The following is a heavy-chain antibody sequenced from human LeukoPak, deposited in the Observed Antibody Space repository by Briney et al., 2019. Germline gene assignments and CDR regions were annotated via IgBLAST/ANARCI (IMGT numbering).Heavy chain of an antibody. D-gene: IGHD1-26*01. J-gene: IGHJ4*02. Sequence: TGGSLRLSCGASSFTLRIFPKQGLRQAPGKGLEWVAVISYDGYTKNYADSVKGRFTISRDRSEHTLYLQMNSLRVEDTAMYYCARDPIVGPPDYFDSWGQGTLVTVSS. CDR3: ARDPIVGPPDYFDS. V-gene: IGHV3-30-3*01. CDR1: SFTLRIFP. CDR2: ISYDGYTK.